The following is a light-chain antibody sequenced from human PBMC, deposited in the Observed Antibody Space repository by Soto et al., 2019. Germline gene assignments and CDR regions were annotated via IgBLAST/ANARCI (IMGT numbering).Light chain of an antibody. Sequence: EIVLTQSPATLSLSPGERGTLSCRASESVTDCLAWYQQKPGQAPRLLVYDVSNRAAGIPTRFSGGGSGTDFTLTISNVEPEDFAVYYCQQRNDWPWTFGQGTKVDIK. CDR1: ESVTDC. V-gene: IGKV3-11*01. CDR3: QQRNDWPWT. CDR2: DVS. J-gene: IGKJ1*01.